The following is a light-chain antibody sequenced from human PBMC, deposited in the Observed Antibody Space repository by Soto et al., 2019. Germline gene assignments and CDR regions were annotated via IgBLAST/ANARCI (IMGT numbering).Light chain of an antibody. Sequence: EIVLTQSPGTLSLSPGERATLSCRASQSVSSNSLAWYQQKPGQAPRLLMYGASSRATGIPDRFSGSGSGSGTEFTLTITSLQPDDFATYYCQQYNSQSTFGQGTKVDIK. J-gene: IGKJ1*01. CDR3: QQYNSQST. CDR2: GAS. CDR1: QSVSSNS. V-gene: IGKV3-20*01.